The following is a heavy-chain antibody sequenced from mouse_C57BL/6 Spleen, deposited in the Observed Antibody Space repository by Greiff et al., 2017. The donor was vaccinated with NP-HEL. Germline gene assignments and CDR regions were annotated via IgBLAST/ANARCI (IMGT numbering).Heavy chain of an antibody. CDR3: DMRRIYYGSSSFDY. J-gene: IGHJ2*01. V-gene: IGHV1-26*01. D-gene: IGHD1-1*01. Sequence: EVQLQQSGPELVKPGASVKISCKASGYTFTDYYMNWVKQSHGKSLEWIGDINPNNGGTSYNQKFKGKATLTVDKSSSTAYMELRSLTSEDSAVYYCDMRRIYYGSSSFDYWGQGTTLTVSS. CDR2: INPNNGGT. CDR1: GYTFTDYY.